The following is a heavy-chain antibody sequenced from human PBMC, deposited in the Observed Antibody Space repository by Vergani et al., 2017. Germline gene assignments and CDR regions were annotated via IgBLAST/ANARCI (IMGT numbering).Heavy chain of an antibody. V-gene: IGHV5-51*01. CDR1: EYSFGNYW. Sequence: EVELVQSGPEMRKPGESLKISCKGSEYSFGNYWFGWVGQIPGKGLEWMGIIYPADSDTRYSPSFQGQVTISADKSISTAVLQWDSLKSSDTALYYCARHTTYTDSWGQGTLVTVSS. D-gene: IGHD1-1*01. J-gene: IGHJ4*02. CDR3: ARHTTYTDS. CDR2: IYPADSDT.